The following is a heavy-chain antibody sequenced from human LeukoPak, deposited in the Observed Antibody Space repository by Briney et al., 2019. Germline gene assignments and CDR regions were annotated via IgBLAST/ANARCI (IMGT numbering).Heavy chain of an antibody. CDR3: ARHNRYDSSGDGRYYFDY. Sequence: SETLSLTCAVSGYSISSGYHWGWIRQPPGKGLEWIGSMSHSGSTYYNPSLKSRVTISVDASKNQFSVKLSSVTAADTAVYYCARHNRYDSSGDGRYYFDYWGQGTLVTVSS. D-gene: IGHD3-22*01. CDR2: MSHSGST. J-gene: IGHJ4*02. V-gene: IGHV4-38-2*01. CDR1: GYSISSGYH.